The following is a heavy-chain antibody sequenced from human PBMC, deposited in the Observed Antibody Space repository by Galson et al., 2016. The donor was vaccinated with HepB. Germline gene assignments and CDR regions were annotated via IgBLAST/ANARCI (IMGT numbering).Heavy chain of an antibody. Sequence: SLRLSCAASGFTFSSYTMSWVRQAPGKGLEWVSYISSSSRNIYYADSVKGRFTISRDNAKNSLFLQMNSLRDEDTAVYYCARALNFDYWGQGTLVTVSS. J-gene: IGHJ4*02. CDR2: ISSSSRNI. V-gene: IGHV3-48*02. CDR1: GFTFSSYT. CDR3: ARALNFDY.